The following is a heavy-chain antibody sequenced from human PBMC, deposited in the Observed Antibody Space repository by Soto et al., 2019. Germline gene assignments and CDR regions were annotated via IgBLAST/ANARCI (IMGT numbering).Heavy chain of an antibody. D-gene: IGHD7-27*01. Sequence: QVQVVQSGVEVRRPGSSVKVSCKASGDTFKNCVISWVRQAPGQGLEWMGGIIPLFGTTDFAQRFQGRLIITTDESTTTAYMELSRLRSEDTATYYCAAELGFVKLSVVWGQGTTVIVSS. CDR2: IIPLFGTT. CDR1: GDTFKNCV. J-gene: IGHJ6*02. V-gene: IGHV1-69*01. CDR3: AAELGFVKLSVV.